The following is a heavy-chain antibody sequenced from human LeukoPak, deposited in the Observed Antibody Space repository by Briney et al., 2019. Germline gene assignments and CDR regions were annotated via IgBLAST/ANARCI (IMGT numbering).Heavy chain of an antibody. CDR3: ARPTGGPMHYIFDY. D-gene: IGHD1-14*01. CDR2: IYPGDSDS. V-gene: IGHV5-51*01. CDR1: GYIFTNYW. Sequence: GESLKISCKGSGYIFTNYWIGWVRQMPGKGLEWMGFIYPGDSDSRYSPSFQGQVTISVDKSINTAYLQWSSLRASDTAIYYCARPTGGPMHYIFDYWGQGTLVTVSS. J-gene: IGHJ4*02.